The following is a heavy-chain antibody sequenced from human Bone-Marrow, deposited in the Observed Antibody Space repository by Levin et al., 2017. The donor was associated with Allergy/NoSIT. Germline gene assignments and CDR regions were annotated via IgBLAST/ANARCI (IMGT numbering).Heavy chain of an antibody. CDR3: ARRWGDYGGWAFDI. J-gene: IGHJ3*02. Sequence: SVKVSCKASGGTFSGYAISWVRQAPGQGLEWMGGIIPIFGAANYAQKVQGRVTITADESTSTAYVELNSLRSEDTAVYYCARRWGDYGGWAFDIWGQGTMVTVSS. CDR1: GGTFSGYA. CDR2: IIPIFGAA. V-gene: IGHV1-69*13. D-gene: IGHD4-23*01.